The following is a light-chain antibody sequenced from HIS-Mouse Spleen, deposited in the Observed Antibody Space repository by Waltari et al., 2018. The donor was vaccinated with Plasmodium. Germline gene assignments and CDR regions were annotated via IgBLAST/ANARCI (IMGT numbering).Light chain of an antibody. CDR3: QQYNSYSWT. CDR2: KAS. CDR1: QSISSW. J-gene: IGKJ1*01. Sequence: DIQMTQSPSTVSASVGDRVTITCLASQSISSWLAWYQQKPGKAPKLLIYKASSLESGVPSRFSGSGSGTEFTLTISSLQPDDFATYYCQQYNSYSWTFGQGTKVEIK. V-gene: IGKV1-5*03.